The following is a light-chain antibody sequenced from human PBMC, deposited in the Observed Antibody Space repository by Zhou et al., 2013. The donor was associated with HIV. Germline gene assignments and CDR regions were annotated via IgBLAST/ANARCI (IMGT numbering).Light chain of an antibody. Sequence: DIQMTQSPSTLSASVGDRVTITCRASQSMSSWLAWYQLKPGKAPKLLIYKASSLESGVPPRFGGSGSGTEFTLTISSLQPDDFATYYCQQYNSYARTFGQGTKVEIK. J-gene: IGKJ1*01. CDR1: QSMSSW. CDR3: QQYNSYART. V-gene: IGKV1-5*03. CDR2: KAS.